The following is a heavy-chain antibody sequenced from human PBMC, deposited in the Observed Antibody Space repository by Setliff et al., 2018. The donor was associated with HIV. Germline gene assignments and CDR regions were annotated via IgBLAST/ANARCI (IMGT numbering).Heavy chain of an antibody. Sequence: GGSLRLSCAASGFNFSIYNMNWVRQAPGKGLEWVAVISYDGNNKNYADSVKGRFTISRDNSKNMLYLQMNSLRAEDTAVYYCARDRGSSYSSGSDCWGQGTLVTVSS. CDR2: ISYDGNNK. J-gene: IGHJ4*02. CDR3: ARDRGSSYSSGSDC. V-gene: IGHV3-30*01. CDR1: GFNFSIYN. D-gene: IGHD6-19*01.